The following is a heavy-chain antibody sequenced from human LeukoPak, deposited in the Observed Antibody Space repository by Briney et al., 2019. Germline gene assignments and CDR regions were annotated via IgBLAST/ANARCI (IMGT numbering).Heavy chain of an antibody. J-gene: IGHJ4*02. CDR2: ISGSGGST. D-gene: IGHD3-16*02. Sequence: PGGSLRLSCAASGFSFTSYAMSWVRQAPGKGLEWVSTISGSGGSTFYADSVKGRFTISRDNSKNTLYLQMNSLRAEDTAVYYCAKHLGTGGVWGSYRPYYFDYWGQGTLVTVSS. V-gene: IGHV3-23*01. CDR1: GFSFTSYA. CDR3: AKHLGTGGVWGSYRPYYFDY.